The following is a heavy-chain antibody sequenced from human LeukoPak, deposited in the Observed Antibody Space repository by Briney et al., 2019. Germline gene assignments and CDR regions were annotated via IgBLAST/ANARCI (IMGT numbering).Heavy chain of an antibody. V-gene: IGHV3-21*01. CDR2: ITSSSSYI. CDR3: ARGGTYGLYYYGMDV. J-gene: IGHJ6*02. Sequence: GGSLRLSCAASGFTFSTYSMNWVRQAPGKGLEWVSSITSSSSYIYYADSVKGRFTISRDNARNSLFLQMNSLRAEDTAVYYCARGGTYGLYYYGMDVWGQGTTVTVSS. D-gene: IGHD2-8*01. CDR1: GFTFSTYS.